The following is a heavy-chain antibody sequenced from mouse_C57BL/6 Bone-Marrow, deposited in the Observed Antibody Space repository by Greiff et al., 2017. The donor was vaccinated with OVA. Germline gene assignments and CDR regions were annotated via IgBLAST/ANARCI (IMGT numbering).Heavy chain of an antibody. Sequence: EVKLMESGGGLVQPGGSLSLSCAASGFTFTDYYMSWVRQPPGKALEWLGFIRNKANGYTTEYSASVKGRFTISRDNSQSILYLQMNALRAEDSATYYCASYYDEGFDYWGQGTTLTVSS. J-gene: IGHJ2*01. CDR3: ASYYDEGFDY. CDR2: IRNKANGYTT. CDR1: GFTFTDYY. D-gene: IGHD2-12*01. V-gene: IGHV7-3*01.